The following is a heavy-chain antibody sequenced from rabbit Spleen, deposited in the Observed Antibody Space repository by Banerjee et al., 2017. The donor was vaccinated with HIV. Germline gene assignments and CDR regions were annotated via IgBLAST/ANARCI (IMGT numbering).Heavy chain of an antibody. V-gene: IGHV1S45*01. CDR3: ARNYVNTFDP. Sequence: LEESGGGLVKPGGTLTLTCTVSGFSFSSNWICWVRRAPGKGLEWIACIDTNDGDTDYANWPKGRFTISKTSSTTVTLQMTGLTAADTATYFCARNYVNTFDPWGPGTLVTVS. CDR2: IDTNDGDT. J-gene: IGHJ2*01. D-gene: IGHD1-1*01. CDR1: GFSFSSNW.